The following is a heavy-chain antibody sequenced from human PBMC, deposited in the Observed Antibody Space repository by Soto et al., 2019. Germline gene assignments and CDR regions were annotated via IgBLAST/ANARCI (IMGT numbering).Heavy chain of an antibody. CDR2: ISGSGGST. CDR3: AKPGDPYGDSHYYFDY. J-gene: IGHJ4*02. CDR1: GFTFSSYA. V-gene: IGHV3-23*01. D-gene: IGHD4-17*01. Sequence: PGGSLRLSCAASGFTFSSYAMSWVRQAPGKGLEWVSAISGSGGSTYYADSVKGQFTISRDNSKNTLYLQMNSLRAEDTAVYYCAKPGDPYGDSHYYFDYWGQGTLVPVAS.